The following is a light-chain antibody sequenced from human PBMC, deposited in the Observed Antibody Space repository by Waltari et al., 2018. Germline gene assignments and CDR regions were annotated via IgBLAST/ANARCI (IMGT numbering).Light chain of an antibody. Sequence: EIVMTQSPATLSVSPGDRATLSCRARERVSNKLAWYQQRAGQAPRLLIYGASTRATGIPARFSGSGSGTEFTLTISSLQSEDFAVYFCQHYNNLPLTFGGGTKVEIK. CDR3: QHYNNLPLT. CDR2: GAS. CDR1: ERVSNK. J-gene: IGKJ4*01. V-gene: IGKV3-15*01.